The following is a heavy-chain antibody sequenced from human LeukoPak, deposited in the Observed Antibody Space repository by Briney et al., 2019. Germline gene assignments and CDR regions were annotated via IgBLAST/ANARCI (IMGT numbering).Heavy chain of an antibody. J-gene: IGHJ6*03. Sequence: ASVKVSCKASGYTFTSYYMHWVRQAPGQGLEWMGIINPSGGSTSYAQKFQGRVTMTRDTSTSTVYMELSSLRSEDTAVYYCAREGCSSTSCYIHYYMDVWGKGTTVTVSS. CDR2: INPSGGST. CDR1: GYTFTSYY. V-gene: IGHV1-46*01. D-gene: IGHD2-2*02. CDR3: AREGCSSTSCYIHYYMDV.